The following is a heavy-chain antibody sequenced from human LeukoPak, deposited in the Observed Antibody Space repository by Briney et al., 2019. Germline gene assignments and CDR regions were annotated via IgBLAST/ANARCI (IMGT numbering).Heavy chain of an antibody. CDR3: ARDPEKYYDYVWGSYREYYFDY. CDR1: GFTFSSYA. Sequence: GGSLRLSCAASGFTFSSYAMNWVRQAPGKGLEWVSYISSSSSTIYYADSVKGRFTISRDNAKNSLYLQMNSLRAEDTAVYYCARDPEKYYDYVWGSYREYYFDYWGQGTLVTVSS. CDR2: ISSSSSTI. D-gene: IGHD3-16*02. J-gene: IGHJ4*02. V-gene: IGHV3-48*04.